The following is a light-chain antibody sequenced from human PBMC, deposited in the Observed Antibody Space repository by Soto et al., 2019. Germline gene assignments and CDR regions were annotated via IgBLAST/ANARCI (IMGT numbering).Light chain of an antibody. CDR3: SSHAGGNHSGV. J-gene: IGLJ3*02. V-gene: IGLV2-8*01. CDR1: SSDVGAYNL. CDR2: EVS. Sequence: QSALTQPPSASGSPGQSVTISCTGTSSDVGAYNLVSWYQQHPGKAPKLMIYEVSKRPSGVPDRFSGSKSGNTASLTVSGLQADDEADYFCSSHAGGNHSGVFGGGTKVTVL.